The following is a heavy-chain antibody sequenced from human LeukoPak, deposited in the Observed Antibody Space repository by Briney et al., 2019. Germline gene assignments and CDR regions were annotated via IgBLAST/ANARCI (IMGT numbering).Heavy chain of an antibody. CDR1: GFTFSSYA. V-gene: IGHV3-23*01. CDR3: ARAGILTGYYLDY. CDR2: ISGSGGST. Sequence: PGGSLRLSCAASGFTFSSYAMSWVRQAPGKGLEWVSAISGSGGSTYYADSVKGRFTISRDNSKNTLYFQMNSLRAEDTAVYYCARAGILTGYYLDYWGQGTLVTVSS. D-gene: IGHD3-9*01. J-gene: IGHJ4*02.